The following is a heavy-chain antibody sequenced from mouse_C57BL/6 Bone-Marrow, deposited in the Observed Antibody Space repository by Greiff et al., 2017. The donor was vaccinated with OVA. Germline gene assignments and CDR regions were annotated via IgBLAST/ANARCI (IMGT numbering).Heavy chain of an antibody. V-gene: IGHV1-42*01. CDR3: ARGGTTVVSHFDY. CDR2: INPSTGGT. J-gene: IGHJ2*01. Sequence: VQLQQSGPELVKPGASVKISCKASGYSFTGYYMNWVKQSPEKSLEWIGEINPSTGGTTYNQKFKAKATLTVDKSSSTAYMQLKSLTSEDSAVYDCARGGTTVVSHFDYWGQGTTLTVSS. D-gene: IGHD1-1*01. CDR1: GYSFTGYY.